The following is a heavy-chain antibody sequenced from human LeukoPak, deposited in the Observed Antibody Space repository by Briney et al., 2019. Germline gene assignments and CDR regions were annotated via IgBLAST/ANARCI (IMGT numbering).Heavy chain of an antibody. V-gene: IGHV4-59*11. CDR3: ARGAGWYDY. Sequence: SETLSLTFAGTGGSISSHFWSWLRQPPGEGLEWIAYIHYTGRTDYNPSLKGRVTISVDTSNSQFSLNLNSVTAADTAVYYCARGAGWYDYSGHGNLVTVSS. D-gene: IGHD6-19*01. CDR1: GGSISSHF. J-gene: IGHJ5*01. CDR2: IHYTGRT.